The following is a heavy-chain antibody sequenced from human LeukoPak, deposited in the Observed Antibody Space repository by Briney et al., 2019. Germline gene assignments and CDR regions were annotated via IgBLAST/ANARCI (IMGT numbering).Heavy chain of an antibody. D-gene: IGHD6-19*01. V-gene: IGHV3-21*01. J-gene: IGHJ4*02. Sequence: GGSLRLSCAASGFTFSIYSMNWVRQAPGKGLEWVSSISSSSNYINHADSVKGRFTISRGNAKNSLYLQMNSLRAEDTAVYYCARELVAVSDTVGDFWGQGTLVTVSS. CDR3: ARELVAVSDTVGDF. CDR1: GFTFSIYS. CDR2: ISSSSNYI.